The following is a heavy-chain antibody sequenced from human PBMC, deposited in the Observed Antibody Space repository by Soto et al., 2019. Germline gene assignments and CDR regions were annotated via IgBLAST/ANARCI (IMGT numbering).Heavy chain of an antibody. D-gene: IGHD1-26*01. V-gene: IGHV4-38-2*02. CDR1: GYSISSGYY. J-gene: IGHJ4*02. CDR2: IYHSGST. Sequence: SGTLSLTCAVSGYSISSGYYWGWIRQPPGKGLEWIGSIYHSGSTYYNPSLKSRVTISVDTSKNQFSLKLSSVTAADTAVYYCAKDPRGAPDYWGQGTLVTSPQ. CDR3: AKDPRGAPDY.